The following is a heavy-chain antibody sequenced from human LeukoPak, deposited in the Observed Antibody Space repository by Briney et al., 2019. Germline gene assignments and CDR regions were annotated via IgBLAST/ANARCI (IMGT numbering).Heavy chain of an antibody. V-gene: IGHV3-21*01. Sequence: GGSLRLSCAPSGFTFNTFNMNWFRQAPGKGLEWFSSINSGGDYKYYADSVKGRFTTSRDNAKNSLSLQLSSLRVEDTAIYYCARGHYDVLASSYKWTPDYWGQGALVTVSS. J-gene: IGHJ4*02. CDR3: ARGHYDVLASSYKWTPDY. CDR1: GFTFNTFN. D-gene: IGHD3-9*01. CDR2: INSGGDYK.